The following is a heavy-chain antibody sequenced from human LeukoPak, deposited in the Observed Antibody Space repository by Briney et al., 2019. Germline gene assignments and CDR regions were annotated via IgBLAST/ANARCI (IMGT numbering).Heavy chain of an antibody. V-gene: IGHV4-34*01. D-gene: IGHD3-3*01. CDR3: ARRGYYWAKGFDY. CDR2: INHSGST. CDR1: GGSFSGYY. J-gene: IGHJ4*02. Sequence: SETLSLTCAVYGGSFSGYYWSWIRQHPGKGLEWIGEINHSGSTNYNPSLKSRVTISVDTSKNQFSLKLSSVTAADTAVYYGARRGYYWAKGFDYWGQGTLVTVSS.